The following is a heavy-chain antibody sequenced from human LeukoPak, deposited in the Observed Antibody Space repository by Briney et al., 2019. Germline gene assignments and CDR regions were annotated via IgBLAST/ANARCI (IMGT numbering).Heavy chain of an antibody. V-gene: IGHV1-18*01. D-gene: IGHD3-10*01. CDR2: ISAYDGNT. Sequence: ASVKVSCKASGYTFTSYAMNWVRQAPGQGPEWMGWISAYDGNTNSAQQFQGRVTTTTDTSTSTAYMELRSLRSDDTAVYYCARDGYGSGKGFFDFWGQGTLVTVSS. CDR3: ARDGYGSGKGFFDF. CDR1: GYTFTSYA. J-gene: IGHJ4*02.